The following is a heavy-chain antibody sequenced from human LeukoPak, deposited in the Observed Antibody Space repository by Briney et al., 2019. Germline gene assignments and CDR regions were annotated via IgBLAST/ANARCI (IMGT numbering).Heavy chain of an antibody. J-gene: IGHJ4*02. D-gene: IGHD6-19*01. V-gene: IGHV1-18*01. CDR2: ISAYNGNT. CDR3: ARASGILGWTPFDY. Sequence: ASVKVSCKASGYNFTNYGIAWVRQAPGQGLEWMGWISAYNGNTNYARKFQGRVTMTTDTSTSTAYMELRSLRSDDTAVYFCARASGILGWTPFDYWGQGTLVTVSS. CDR1: GYNFTNYG.